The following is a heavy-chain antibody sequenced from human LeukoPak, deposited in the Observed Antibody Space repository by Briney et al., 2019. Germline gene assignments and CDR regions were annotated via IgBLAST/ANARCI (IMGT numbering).Heavy chain of an antibody. CDR3: ARDSADTIFGVAGNWFDP. Sequence: SVKVSSKASGGTFSSYAISWVRQAPGQGLEWMGGIIPIFGTANYAQKFQGRVTITADESTSTAYMELSSLRSEDTAVYYCARDSADTIFGVAGNWFDPWGQGTLVTVSS. D-gene: IGHD3-3*01. V-gene: IGHV1-69*13. CDR2: IIPIFGTA. J-gene: IGHJ5*02. CDR1: GGTFSSYA.